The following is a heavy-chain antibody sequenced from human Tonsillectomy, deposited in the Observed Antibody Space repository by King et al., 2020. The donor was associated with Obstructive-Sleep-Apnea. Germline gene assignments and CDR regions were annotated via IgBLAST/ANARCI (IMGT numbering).Heavy chain of an antibody. CDR1: GYTFMTYG. CDR3: ARDHLGDYVEEYYYSYGMDV. CDR2: ISTYNGDT. D-gene: IGHD4-17*01. Sequence: QLVQSGAEVKKPGASVKVSCKASGYTFMTYGITWVRQAPGQGLEWLGWISTYNGDTNYAQKVQDRVTMTTDTSTTTAYMELRSLRSDDTAVYYCARDHLGDYVEEYYYSYGMDVWGQGTTVTVSS. V-gene: IGHV1-18*01. J-gene: IGHJ6*02.